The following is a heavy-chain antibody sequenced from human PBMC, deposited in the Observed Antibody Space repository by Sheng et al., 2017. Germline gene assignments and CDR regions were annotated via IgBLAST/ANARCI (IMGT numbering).Heavy chain of an antibody. Sequence: QVQLVESGGGVVQPGRSLRLSCAASGFTFSSYGMHWVRQAPGKGLEWVAVISYDGSNKYYADSVKGRFTISRDNSKNTLYLQMNSLRAEDTAVYYCAKAPNYGVKLMPWAFDIWGQGTMVTVSS. CDR1: GFTFSSYG. D-gene: IGHD4-17*01. CDR3: AKAPNYGVKLMPWAFDI. J-gene: IGHJ3*02. V-gene: IGHV3-30*18. CDR2: ISYDGSNK.